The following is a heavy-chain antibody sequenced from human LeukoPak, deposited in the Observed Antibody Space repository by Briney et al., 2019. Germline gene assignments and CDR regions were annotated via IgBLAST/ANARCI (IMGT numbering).Heavy chain of an antibody. D-gene: IGHD3-9*01. J-gene: IGHJ4*02. CDR1: GGSISSGGYS. Sequence: SQTLSLTCAVSGGSISSGGYSWSWIRQPPGKGLEWIGYIYHSGSTYYNPSLKSRVTISVDRSKNQFSLKLSSVTAADTAVYYCARATSVLRYFDWSSALDYWGQGTLVTVSS. CDR3: ARATSVLRYFDWSSALDY. CDR2: IYHSGST. V-gene: IGHV4-30-2*01.